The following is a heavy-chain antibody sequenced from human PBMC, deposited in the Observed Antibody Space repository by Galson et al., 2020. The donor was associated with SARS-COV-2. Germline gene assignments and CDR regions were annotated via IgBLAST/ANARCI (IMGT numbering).Heavy chain of an antibody. J-gene: IGHJ4*02. V-gene: IGHV2-5*02. CDR1: GFSLITSGVA. Sequence: SGPTLVKPTQTLTLTCTFSGFSLITSGVAVGWIRQPPGKALEWLALIYWDDDSRYSPSLKSRLTITKDTSKNQVVLTMTNMDPVDTATYYCAQLEFRLGGVIGIDSWGQGTLVTVSS. D-gene: IGHD3-16*02. CDR2: IYWDDDS. CDR3: AQLEFRLGGVIGIDS.